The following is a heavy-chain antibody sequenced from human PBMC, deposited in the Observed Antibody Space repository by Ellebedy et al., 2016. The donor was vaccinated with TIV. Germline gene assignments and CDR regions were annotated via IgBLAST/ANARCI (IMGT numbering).Heavy chain of an antibody. CDR3: TRDLVGATSDF. CDR2: INVDGSNT. Sequence: GESLKISCAASGFTFTTYWMHWVREAPGKGLVWVLRINVDGSNTNYADSVKGRFTISRDNAKNMVYLQMNSLRAEDSAVYHCTRDLVGATSDFWGQGTLVTVSA. J-gene: IGHJ4*02. CDR1: GFTFTTYW. V-gene: IGHV3-74*01. D-gene: IGHD1-26*01.